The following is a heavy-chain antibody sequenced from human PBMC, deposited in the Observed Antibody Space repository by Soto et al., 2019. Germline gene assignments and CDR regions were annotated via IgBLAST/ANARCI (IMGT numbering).Heavy chain of an antibody. Sequence: ASVKVSCKASGGTFISYAISWVRQAPGQGLEWMGRIIPILGIANYAQKFQGRVTITADKSTSTAYMELSSLRSEDTAVYYCAREPYSGPYGDYGTSRFDPWGQGTLVTVSS. D-gene: IGHD4-17*01. J-gene: IGHJ5*02. CDR2: IIPILGIA. CDR3: AREPYSGPYGDYGTSRFDP. CDR1: GGTFISYA. V-gene: IGHV1-69*04.